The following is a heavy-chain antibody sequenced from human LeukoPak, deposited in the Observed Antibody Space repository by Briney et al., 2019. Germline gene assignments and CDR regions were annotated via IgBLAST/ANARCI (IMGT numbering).Heavy chain of an antibody. Sequence: SETLSLTCDVSGDSITSYYWSWIRQPPGKGLEWIGYVFYTGSTNYTPSLKSRVTISQDTPKNQVSLRLSSVTAADTAMYYCARSKSAAMFYWYFDLWGRSTLVTVSS. CDR3: ARSKSAAMFYWYFDL. D-gene: IGHD2-2*01. J-gene: IGHJ2*01. CDR2: VFYTGST. CDR1: GDSITSYY. V-gene: IGHV4-59*01.